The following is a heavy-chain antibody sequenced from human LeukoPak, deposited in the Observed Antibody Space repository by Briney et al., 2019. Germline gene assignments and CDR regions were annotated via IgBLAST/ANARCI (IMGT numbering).Heavy chain of an antibody. CDR2: IFYSGRT. J-gene: IGHJ2*01. D-gene: IGHD2-15*01. CDR3: ARGGGYCSGGSCPRYFDL. Sequence: SEALSLTCTVSGGSISISSHYWVWIRQPPGKGLEWIGSIFYSGRTYYNPSLKSRATISLDTPRNQFSLKLNSVTAADTAVYYCARGGGYCSGGSCPRYFDLWGRGTLVTVSS. V-gene: IGHV4-39*07. CDR1: GGSISISSHY.